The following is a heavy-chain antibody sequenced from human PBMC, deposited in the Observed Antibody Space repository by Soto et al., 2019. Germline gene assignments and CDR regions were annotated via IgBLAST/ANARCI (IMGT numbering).Heavy chain of an antibody. CDR2: IVPLFGST. V-gene: IGHV1-69*01. Sequence: QVQLVQSGAEVKKPGSSVKVSCKASGGTFSSYTFSWVRQAPGQGLEWMGGIVPLFGSTNNGEIFQGRLTITADESTTTVYMELTGLTSDDTAVYFCARDGYLVTSNRTRGPFDIWGQGTVVTVSS. CDR3: ARDGYLVTSNRTRGPFDI. J-gene: IGHJ3*02. CDR1: GGTFSSYT. D-gene: IGHD2-2*01.